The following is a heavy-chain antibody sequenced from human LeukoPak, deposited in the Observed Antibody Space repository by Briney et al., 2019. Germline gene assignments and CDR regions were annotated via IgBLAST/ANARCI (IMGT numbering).Heavy chain of an antibody. Sequence: PGGSLRLSCAASGFTFSSYWTSWVRQAPGKGLEWVANIKQDGSEKYYVDSVKGRFTISRDNAKNSLYLQMNSLRAEDTAVYYCARDDDDFWSGYLDYWGQGTLVTVSS. CDR3: ARDDDDFWSGYLDY. D-gene: IGHD3-3*01. CDR1: GFTFSSYW. CDR2: IKQDGSEK. J-gene: IGHJ4*02. V-gene: IGHV3-7*01.